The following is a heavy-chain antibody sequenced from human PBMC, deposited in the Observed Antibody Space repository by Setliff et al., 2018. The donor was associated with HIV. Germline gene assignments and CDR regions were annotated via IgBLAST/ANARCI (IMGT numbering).Heavy chain of an antibody. CDR2: IRSKAHGGTI. CDR1: GFTFGDYT. D-gene: IGHD2-2*01. J-gene: IGHJ4*02. CDR3: TRDDPPGYCSSTTCPYPFDY. V-gene: IGHV3-49*04. Sequence: HPGGSLRLSCTASGFTFGDYTMSWVRQAPGKGLEWVGFIRSKAHGGTIEYAASVKGRFTISRDDSKTIAYLQMSGLKTEDAAMYFCTRDDPPGYCSSTTCPYPFDYWGRGTLVTVSS.